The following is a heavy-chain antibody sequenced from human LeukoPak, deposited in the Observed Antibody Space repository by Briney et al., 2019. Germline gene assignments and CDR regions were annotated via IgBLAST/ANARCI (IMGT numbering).Heavy chain of an antibody. V-gene: IGHV4-61*08. CDR1: GGSISSGGYY. Sequence: PSETLSLTCTVSGGSISSGGYYWSWIRQPPGKGLEWIGYIYYSGSTNYNPSLKSRVTISVDTSKNQFSLKLSSVTAADTAVYYCARDGLNYYDSSGYWPPGFDYWGQGTLVTVSS. D-gene: IGHD3-22*01. CDR3: ARDGLNYYDSSGYWPPGFDY. J-gene: IGHJ4*02. CDR2: IYYSGST.